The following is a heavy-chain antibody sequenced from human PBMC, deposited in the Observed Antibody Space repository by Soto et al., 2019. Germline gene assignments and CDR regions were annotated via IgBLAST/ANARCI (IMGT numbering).Heavy chain of an antibody. Sequence: QVQLVQSGAEVKKPGASVKVSCKASGYTFTNYYIHWVRQDPGQGLEWMGIINPTSGSTNYAQKFQGRVTLTYDTSTTTVYMELSGLRSEDTAVLYCARDLAAGDHWGQGTLVTVSS. V-gene: IGHV1-46*01. CDR2: INPTSGST. CDR1: GYTFTNYY. CDR3: ARDLAAGDH. J-gene: IGHJ4*02. D-gene: IGHD6-13*01.